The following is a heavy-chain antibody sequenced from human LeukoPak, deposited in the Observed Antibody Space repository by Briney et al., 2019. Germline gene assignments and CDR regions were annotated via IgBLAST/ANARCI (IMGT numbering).Heavy chain of an antibody. CDR3: ASRAVAGFFDY. D-gene: IGHD6-19*01. CDR2: INHSGST. CDR1: GGSFSGYY. Sequence: PSETLSLTCAVYGGSFSGYYWSWIRQPPGKGLEWIGEINHSGSTNYNPSLKSRVTISVDTSKNQFSLKLSSVTAADTAVYYCASRAVAGFFDYWGQGTLVTVSS. J-gene: IGHJ4*02. V-gene: IGHV4-34*01.